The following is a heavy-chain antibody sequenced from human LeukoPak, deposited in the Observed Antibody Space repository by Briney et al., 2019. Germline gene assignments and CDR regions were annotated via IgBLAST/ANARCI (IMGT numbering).Heavy chain of an antibody. CDR1: GGSFSGYY. CDR3: ARLAATGLYYYYYMDV. Sequence: SETLSLTCAVYGGSFSGYYWSWIRQPSGKGLEWIGEINHSGSTNYNPSLKSRVTISVDTSKNQFSLKLSSVTAADTAVYYCARLAATGLYYYYYMDVWGKGTTVTVSS. CDR2: INHSGST. D-gene: IGHD3-9*01. J-gene: IGHJ6*03. V-gene: IGHV4-34*01.